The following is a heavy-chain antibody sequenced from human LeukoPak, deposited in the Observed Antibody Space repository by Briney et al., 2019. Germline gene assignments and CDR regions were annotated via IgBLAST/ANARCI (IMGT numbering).Heavy chain of an antibody. V-gene: IGHV3-23*01. D-gene: IGHD3-3*02. CDR2: IGTPDST. CDR3: AKDRENGNGIWDAFDV. Sequence: GGSLRLSCAASGFTFNVHAMYWVRQAPGRGLEWVSSIGTPDSTHYANSVKGRFTTSRDDSKNTVFLQMNSLRAEDSATYYCAKDRENGNGIWDAFDVWGQGTVVTVSS. CDR1: GFTFNVHA. J-gene: IGHJ3*01.